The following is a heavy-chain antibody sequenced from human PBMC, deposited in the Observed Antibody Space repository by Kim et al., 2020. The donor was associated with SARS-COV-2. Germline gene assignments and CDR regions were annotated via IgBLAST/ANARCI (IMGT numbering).Heavy chain of an antibody. CDR3: AKDPGDIYWSSTRCYAPHYYYGMDV. J-gene: IGHJ6*02. V-gene: IGHV3-30*18. CDR2: ISYDGSNK. Sequence: GGSLRLSCAASGFTFSSYGMHWVRQAPGKGLEWVAVISYDGSNKYYADSVKGRFTISRDNSKNTLYLQMNSLRAEDTAVYYCAKDPGDIYWSSTRCYAPHYYYGMDVWGQGTPVTVSS. D-gene: IGHD2-2*01. CDR1: GFTFSSYG.